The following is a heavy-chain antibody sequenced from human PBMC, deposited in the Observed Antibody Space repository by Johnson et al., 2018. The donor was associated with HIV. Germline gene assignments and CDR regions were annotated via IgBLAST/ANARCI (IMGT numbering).Heavy chain of an antibody. Sequence: QVQLVESGGGVVQPGRSLRLSCAASGFTFSSYAMHWVRQAPGQGLEWVAVISYDGSNKYYAGSVKGRFTISRDNSKNMLYLQMNSLRAEDTAVYYCAKGDYGDYEGSDAFDIWGQGTMVTVSS. V-gene: IGHV3-30*04. CDR2: ISYDGSNK. CDR3: AKGDYGDYEGSDAFDI. CDR1: GFTFSSYA. D-gene: IGHD4-17*01. J-gene: IGHJ3*02.